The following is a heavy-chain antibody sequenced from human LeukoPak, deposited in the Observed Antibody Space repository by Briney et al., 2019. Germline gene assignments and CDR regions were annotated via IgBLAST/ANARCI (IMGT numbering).Heavy chain of an antibody. CDR1: GFTFSDYY. V-gene: IGHV3-74*01. D-gene: IGHD1-26*01. J-gene: IGHJ4*02. CDR2: IDTDGSFT. CDR3: IRGTVGAPGNDY. Sequence: GGSLRLSCVVSGFTFSDYYMDWVRQAPGKGLVWVSRIDTDGSFTSYADSVRGRFTISRDNAKNTLYLQMSSLRAEDTAVYYCIRGTVGAPGNDYWGQGTLVTVSS.